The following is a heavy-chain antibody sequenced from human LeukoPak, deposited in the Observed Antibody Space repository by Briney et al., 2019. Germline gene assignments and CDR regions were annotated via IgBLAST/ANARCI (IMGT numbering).Heavy chain of an antibody. V-gene: IGHV3-30*03. CDR1: GFTISSYG. CDR2: ISYDGSNK. Sequence: GGSLRLSCAASGFTISSYGMHWVRQAPGKGLEWVAVISYDGSNKYYADSVKGRFTISRDNSKNTLYLQVNSLRAEDTAVYYCARGPYYYDRLGYYYGMDVWGQGTTVTVSS. D-gene: IGHD3-22*01. CDR3: ARGPYYYDRLGYYYGMDV. J-gene: IGHJ6*02.